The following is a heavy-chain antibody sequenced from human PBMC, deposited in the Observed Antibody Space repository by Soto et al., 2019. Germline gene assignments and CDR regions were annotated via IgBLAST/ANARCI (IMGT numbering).Heavy chain of an antibody. CDR2: LSRDGSVQ. CDR3: VRSRSGAVADSFDY. V-gene: IGHV3-30*04. Sequence: GGSLRLSCAGSGSTFSRYALHWVRLAPGKAMEWVAALSRDGSVQYWLDSVRGRFTISRDNSNNTLYLHMNSLRPEDTGVYYCVRSRSGAVADSFDYWGQGTQVTVSS. D-gene: IGHD3-10*01. CDR1: GSTFSRYA. J-gene: IGHJ4*02.